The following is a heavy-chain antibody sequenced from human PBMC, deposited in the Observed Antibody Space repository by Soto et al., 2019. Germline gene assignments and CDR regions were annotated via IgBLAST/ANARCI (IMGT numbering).Heavy chain of an antibody. CDR3: ARYSGKYQGPIDY. CDR2: ISYYGSNK. CDR1: GFTFSHYG. D-gene: IGHD1-26*01. J-gene: IGHJ4*02. V-gene: IGHV3-30*03. Sequence: QVQLVESGGGVVQPGRSLRLSCAASGFTFSHYGIHWVRQAPGKGLEWLAVISYYGSNKHYADSVKGRFTVSRDNSKNTLYLQMNSLRAEDTAVYFCARYSGKYQGPIDYWGQGTLVTVSS.